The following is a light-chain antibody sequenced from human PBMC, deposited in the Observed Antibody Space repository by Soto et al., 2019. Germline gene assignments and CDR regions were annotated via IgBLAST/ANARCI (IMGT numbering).Light chain of an antibody. Sequence: DIQMTQSPSILSASVGDRVTITCRASQSVSSWLAWYQQRPGQAPKLLIYDASTLTSGVPSRFSGSGSGTEFTLTIRRLHPEDFATYYCQQYHVFWTFGQGTKVEIK. J-gene: IGKJ1*01. CDR2: DAS. CDR3: QQYHVFWT. CDR1: QSVSSW. V-gene: IGKV1-5*01.